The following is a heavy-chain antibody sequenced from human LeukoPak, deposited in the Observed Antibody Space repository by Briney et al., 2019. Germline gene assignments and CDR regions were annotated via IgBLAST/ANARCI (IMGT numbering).Heavy chain of an antibody. CDR1: GHTFTSYG. D-gene: IGHD1-26*01. CDR2: ISAYNGNT. V-gene: IGHV1-18*01. J-gene: IGHJ4*02. Sequence: ASVKVSCKASGHTFTSYGISWVRQAPGQGLEWMGWISAYNGNTNYAQKLQGRVTMTTDTSTSTAYMELRSLRSDDTAVYYCARDRRVGSYYPYWGQGTLVTVSS. CDR3: ARDRRVGSYYPY.